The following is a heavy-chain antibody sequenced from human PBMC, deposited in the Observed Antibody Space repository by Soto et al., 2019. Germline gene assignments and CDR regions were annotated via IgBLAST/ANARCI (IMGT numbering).Heavy chain of an antibody. D-gene: IGHD3-22*01. Sequence: GGSLRLSCAASGFTFSDYYMSWIRHAPGKGLEWASYISSSGSTIYYADSVKGRFTISRDNAKNSLYLQMNSLRAEDTAVYYCARAPSGSGYIKGLDYWGQGTLVTVSS. CDR2: ISSSGSTI. CDR1: GFTFSDYY. CDR3: ARAPSGSGYIKGLDY. V-gene: IGHV3-11*01. J-gene: IGHJ4*02.